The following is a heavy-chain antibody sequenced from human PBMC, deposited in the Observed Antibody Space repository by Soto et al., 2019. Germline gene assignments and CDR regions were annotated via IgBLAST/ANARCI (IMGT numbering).Heavy chain of an antibody. V-gene: IGHV4-39*01. D-gene: IGHD6-25*01. CDR2: IYFTGNN. CDR1: GGSITRSSHV. J-gene: IGHJ5*02. CDR3: AGQTFTIAAASYGRSNWCGP. Sequence: SETLSLTCSASGGSITRSSHVWGWVRQPPGKGLAWIGTIYFTGNNYYTPSIKSRLTMSIDTSKNEFSRRLTSVTAADTAVYYCAGQTFTIAAASYGRSNWCGPWGPGTLVTVSS.